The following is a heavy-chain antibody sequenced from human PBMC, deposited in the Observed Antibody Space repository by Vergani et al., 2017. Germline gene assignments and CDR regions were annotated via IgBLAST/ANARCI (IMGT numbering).Heavy chain of an antibody. CDR2: ISGSGGST. V-gene: IGHV3-23*01. Sequence: EVQLLESGGGLVQPGGSLRLSCAASGFTFSSYAMSWVRQAPGKGLEWVSAISGSGGSTYYATSVKGRFTISRDNSKNTLYLQMTSLGAEDTAVYYCGTGGSYYPRDSPPSYWGQGPLVTVSS. CDR3: GTGGSYYPRDSPPSY. D-gene: IGHD1-26*01. J-gene: IGHJ4*02. CDR1: GFTFSSYA.